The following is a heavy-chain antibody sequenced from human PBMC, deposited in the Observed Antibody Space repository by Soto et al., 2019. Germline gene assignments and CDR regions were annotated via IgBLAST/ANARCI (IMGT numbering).Heavy chain of an antibody. D-gene: IGHD5-18*01. CDR2: IYYSGRT. Sequence: SETLSLTCTVSGGSISSGGYYWSWIRQHPGKGLEWIGYIYYSGRTYYNPSLKSRVTISVDTSKNQFSLKLSSVTAADTAVYYCANSGYSYGYHYWGQGTLVTVSS. CDR3: ANSGYSYGYHY. J-gene: IGHJ4*02. V-gene: IGHV4-31*03. CDR1: GGSISSGGYY.